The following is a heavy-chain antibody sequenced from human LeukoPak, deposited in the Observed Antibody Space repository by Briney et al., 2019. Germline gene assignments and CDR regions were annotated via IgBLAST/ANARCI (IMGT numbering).Heavy chain of an antibody. Sequence: ASVKVSCKASGGTFSSYAISWVRQAPGQGLEWMGRIIPNLGIANYAQKFQGRVTITADKSTSTAYMELSSLRSEDTAVYYCARDVPYTFGPPPSSDINWFDPWGQGTLVTVSS. CDR2: IIPNLGIA. CDR1: GGTFSSYA. CDR3: ARDVPYTFGPPPSSDINWFDP. V-gene: IGHV1-69*04. D-gene: IGHD3-16*01. J-gene: IGHJ5*02.